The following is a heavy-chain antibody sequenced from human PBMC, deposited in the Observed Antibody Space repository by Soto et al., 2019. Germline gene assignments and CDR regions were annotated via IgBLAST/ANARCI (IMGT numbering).Heavy chain of an antibody. J-gene: IGHJ4*02. CDR1: GRAFSSYA. CDR3: ARGEEDIVVVPAAMFGLDD. Sequence: SVKVSCKASGRAFSSYAISWVRQAPGQGLEWMGGIIPIFGTANYAQKFQGRVTITADESTSTAYMELSSLRSEDTAVYYCARGEEDIVVVPAAMFGLDDRGEGTVVT. D-gene: IGHD2-2*01. CDR2: IIPIFGTA. V-gene: IGHV1-69*13.